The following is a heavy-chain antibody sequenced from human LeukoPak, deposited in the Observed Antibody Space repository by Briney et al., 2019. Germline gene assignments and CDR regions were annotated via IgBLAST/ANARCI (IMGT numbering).Heavy chain of an antibody. CDR3: ARGPLLFCSSTSCYPRNDY. D-gene: IGHD2-2*01. Sequence: SETLSLTCAVYGGSFSGYYWSWIRQPPGKGLEWIGEINHSGSTNYNASLKSRVTISVDTSKNQFSLKLSSVTAAGTAVYYCARGPLLFCSSTSCYPRNDYWGQGTLVTVSS. CDR2: INHSGST. CDR1: GGSFSGYY. V-gene: IGHV4-34*01. J-gene: IGHJ4*02.